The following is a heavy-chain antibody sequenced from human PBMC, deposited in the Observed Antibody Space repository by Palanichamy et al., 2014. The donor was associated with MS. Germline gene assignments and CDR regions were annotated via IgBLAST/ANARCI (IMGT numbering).Heavy chain of an antibody. Sequence: QVQLVQSGAEVKKAWGLSEGSCKASGYTFTSYYMHWVRQAPGQGLEWMGIINPSGGSTSYAQKFQGRVTMTRDTSTSTVYMELSSLRSEDTAVYYCARGTTMVRGVINKRSGWIDPWGQGTLAAVSS. V-gene: IGHV1-46*03. CDR2: INPSGGST. CDR1: GYTFTSYY. D-gene: IGHD3-10*01. J-gene: IGHJ5*02. CDR3: ARGTTMVRGVINKRSGWIDP.